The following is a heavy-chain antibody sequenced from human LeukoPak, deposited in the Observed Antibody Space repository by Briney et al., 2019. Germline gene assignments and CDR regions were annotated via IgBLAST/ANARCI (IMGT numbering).Heavy chain of an antibody. CDR1: GGSFSGYY. V-gene: IGHV4-34*01. J-gene: IGHJ4*02. D-gene: IGHD3-3*01. Sequence: SETLSLTCAVYGGSFSGYYWSWIRQPPGKGLEWLGEINHSGSTNYNPSLKSRVTISVDTSKNQFSLKLSSVTAADTAVYYCARGPALLDFWSGYYPDYFDYWGQGTLVTVSS. CDR3: ARGPALLDFWSGYYPDYFDY. CDR2: INHSGST.